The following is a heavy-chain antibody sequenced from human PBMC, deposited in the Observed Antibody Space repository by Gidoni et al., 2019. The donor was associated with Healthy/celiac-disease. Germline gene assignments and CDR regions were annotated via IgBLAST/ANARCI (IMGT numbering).Heavy chain of an antibody. J-gene: IGHJ4*02. CDR2: MSGSGGRT. Sequence: EVQLLESGGGLGQPGGSLRLSCAASGFTFSSYAMSWVRPAPGKGLELVSSMSGSGGRTYYADSVKGRFTISRDNSKHTLYLQMNSLRAEDTAVYYCAYSIAADRPLDYWGQGTLVTVSS. CDR1: GFTFSSYA. V-gene: IGHV3-23*01. CDR3: AYSIAADRPLDY. D-gene: IGHD6-13*01.